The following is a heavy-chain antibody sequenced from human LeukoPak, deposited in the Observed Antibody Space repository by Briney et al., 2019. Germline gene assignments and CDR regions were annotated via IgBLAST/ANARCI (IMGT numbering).Heavy chain of an antibody. CDR3: ARDRRYGAFRD. CDR1: GYTFCDHG. V-gene: IGHV3-20*04. D-gene: IGHD3-16*01. CDR2: LTPSGGNV. J-gene: IGHJ4*02. Sequence: GGSLRLSCAVSGYTFCDHGMEWGRPAPRKRLEWVSGLTPSGGNVGYADSVKGRFTISRANAEISLYLQKSSMPAEDTALYYCARDRRYGAFRDWGQGTLV.